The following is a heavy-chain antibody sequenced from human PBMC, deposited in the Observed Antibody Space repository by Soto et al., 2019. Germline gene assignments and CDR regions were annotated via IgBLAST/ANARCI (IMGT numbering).Heavy chain of an antibody. V-gene: IGHV4-39*01. D-gene: IGHD3-22*01. J-gene: IGHJ3*02. Sequence: PTNTLSLTCTVPGGSITSNRYYWGSIRQPPGKGLEWIGSIYYSGNTYYNPSLKSPVTISVDTPKNPISLKLSSVTAADTAVYYCARRQYSSGSLTAPPPFDIWGQGTIVTLS. CDR3: ARRQYSSGSLTAPPPFDI. CDR2: IYYSGNT. CDR1: GGSITSNRYY.